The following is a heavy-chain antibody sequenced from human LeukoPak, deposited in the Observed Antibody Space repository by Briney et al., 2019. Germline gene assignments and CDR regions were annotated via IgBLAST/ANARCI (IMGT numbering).Heavy chain of an antibody. CDR2: INPSAGST. CDR3: AAPGASGFVGNFWSGPLDY. J-gene: IGHJ4*01. CDR1: GYIFTSHY. V-gene: IGHV1-46*01. Sequence: ASVKVSCRASGYIFTSHYMHWVRQAPGQGLEWMGIINPSAGSTSYPQKFQGRVTMTRDTSTSTVYMELSSLRSEDTAVYYCAAPGASGFVGNFWSGPLDYWGHGTLVSVSS. D-gene: IGHD3-3*01.